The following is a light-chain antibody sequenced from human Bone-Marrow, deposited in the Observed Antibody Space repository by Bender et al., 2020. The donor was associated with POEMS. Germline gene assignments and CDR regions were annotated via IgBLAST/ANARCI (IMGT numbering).Light chain of an antibody. Sequence: QSVLTQPPSASGTPGQRVTISCSGSNSNIGTNAVNWYQQFPGTAPKLLIYSDNQRPSGVPGLFYAFKSGTSASLAISGLQSEDEADYYCAAWDASLSGGVFGGGTKLTVL. V-gene: IGLV1-44*01. CDR2: SDN. CDR3: AAWDASLSGGV. J-gene: IGLJ3*02. CDR1: NSNIGTNA.